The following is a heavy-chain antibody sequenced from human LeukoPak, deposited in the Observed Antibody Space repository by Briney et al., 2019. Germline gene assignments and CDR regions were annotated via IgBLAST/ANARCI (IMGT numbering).Heavy chain of an antibody. V-gene: IGHV4-38-2*02. CDR3: ARCPHDNRSDYDVYSYMDV. Sequence: PSETLSLTCTVSGHSIDSGYHWGWIRQPPGKGLEWIGSIYWSGNSYFNPSLKSRLTISVDTSKNQFSLRLSSVTAADTAIYYCARCPHDNRSDYDVYSYMDVWGKGTTVTVSS. CDR1: GHSIDSGYH. D-gene: IGHD1-26*01. CDR2: IYWSGNS. J-gene: IGHJ6*04.